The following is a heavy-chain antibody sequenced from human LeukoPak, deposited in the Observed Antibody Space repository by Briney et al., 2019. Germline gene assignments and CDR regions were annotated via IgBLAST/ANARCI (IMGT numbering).Heavy chain of an antibody. CDR1: GGSISPYY. V-gene: IGHV4-59*12. CDR2: VYYSGST. J-gene: IGHJ4*02. Sequence: PSETLSLTCVVSGGSISPYYWSWLRQPPGRGLEWIGYVYYSGSTNYNPSLKSRVNISLVTSKNLFSLNLTSVTAADTAVYYCARLSGADWLCFDFWGQGTLVTVSS. CDR3: ARLSGADWLCFDF. D-gene: IGHD3/OR15-3a*01.